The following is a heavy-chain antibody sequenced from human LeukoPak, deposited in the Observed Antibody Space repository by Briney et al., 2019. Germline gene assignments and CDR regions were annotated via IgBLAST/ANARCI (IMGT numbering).Heavy chain of an antibody. CDR1: GGSISSYY. CDR3: ARLYSSSWNWSDP. J-gene: IGHJ5*02. Sequence: SETLSLTCTVSGGSISSYYWSWIRQPPGKGLEWIGYIYYSGSTNYNPSLKSRVTISVDTSKNQFSLKLSSVTAADTAVYYCARLYSSSWNWSDPWGQGTLVTVSS. V-gene: IGHV4-59*08. CDR2: IYYSGST. D-gene: IGHD6-13*01.